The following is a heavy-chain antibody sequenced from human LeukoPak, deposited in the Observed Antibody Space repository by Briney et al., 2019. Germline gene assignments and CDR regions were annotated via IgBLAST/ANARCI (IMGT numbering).Heavy chain of an antibody. CDR2: IYYSGST. J-gene: IGHJ2*01. V-gene: IGHV4-39*07. CDR3: ARLATREWLIWYFDL. CDR1: GGSISSSSYY. Sequence: SETLSLTCTVSGGSISSSSYYWGWIRQPPGKGLEWIGSIYYSGSTYYNPSLKSRVTISVDTSKNQFSLKLSSVTAADTAVYYCARLATREWLIWYFDLWGRGALVTVSS. D-gene: IGHD3-3*01.